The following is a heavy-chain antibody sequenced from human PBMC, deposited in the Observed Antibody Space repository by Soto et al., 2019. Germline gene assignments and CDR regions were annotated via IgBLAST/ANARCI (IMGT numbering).Heavy chain of an antibody. J-gene: IGHJ3*02. D-gene: IGHD3-22*01. Sequence: QVQLVQSGAEVKKPGSSVSVSCKASGDTFSTLPITWVRQAPGHGLEWMGLFIPVFDTATYAQKFQGRVTLTADKSRSTAYMELSSLRSEDSAVYYCARHYSDRSGGAFDIWGQGTMVTVS. CDR2: FIPVFDTA. V-gene: IGHV1-69*06. CDR3: ARHYSDRSGGAFDI. CDR1: GDTFSTLP.